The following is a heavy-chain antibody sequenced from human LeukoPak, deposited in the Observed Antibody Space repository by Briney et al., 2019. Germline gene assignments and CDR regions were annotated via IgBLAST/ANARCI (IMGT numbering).Heavy chain of an antibody. D-gene: IGHD5-24*01. Sequence: GGSLRLSCAASGFTFSSYWMSWVRQAPGKGLEWVANIKEDGSEKYSVDSVKGRFTISRDNAKNSLYLQMNSLRAEDTAVYYCARDRVFADGYSRFDLWGRGTLVTVSS. CDR2: IKEDGSEK. V-gene: IGHV3-7*01. CDR3: ARDRVFADGYSRFDL. CDR1: GFTFSSYW. J-gene: IGHJ2*01.